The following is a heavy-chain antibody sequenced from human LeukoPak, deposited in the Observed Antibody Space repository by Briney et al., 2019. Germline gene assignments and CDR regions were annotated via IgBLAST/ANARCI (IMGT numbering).Heavy chain of an antibody. J-gene: IGHJ4*02. D-gene: IGHD6-19*01. CDR3: ARDRTSGYSSGWYND. Sequence: ASVKVSCKASGYTFTSYGISWVRQAPGQGLEWMGWISAYNGNTNYAQKLRGRVTMTTDTSTSTAYMELRSLRSDDTAVYYCARDRTSGYSSGWYNDWGQGTLVTVSS. V-gene: IGHV1-18*01. CDR1: GYTFTSYG. CDR2: ISAYNGNT.